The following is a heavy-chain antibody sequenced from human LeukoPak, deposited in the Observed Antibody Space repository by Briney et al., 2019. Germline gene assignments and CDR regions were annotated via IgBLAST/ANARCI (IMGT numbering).Heavy chain of an antibody. CDR3: ARLRGPRIYSGYVGYFDY. CDR2: IYYSGST. J-gene: IGHJ4*02. Sequence: SETLSLTCSVSGASISSYSWSWIRQPPGKGLEWVGYIYYSGSTNYNPSLKSRVTISVDRSKNQFSLKLSSVTAADTAVYYCARLRGPRIYSGYVGYFDYWGQGTLVTVSS. D-gene: IGHD5-12*01. CDR1: GASISSYS. V-gene: IGHV4-59*12.